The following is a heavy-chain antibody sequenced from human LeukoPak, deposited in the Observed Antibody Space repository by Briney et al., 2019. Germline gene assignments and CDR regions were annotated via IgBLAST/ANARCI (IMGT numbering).Heavy chain of an antibody. CDR1: GFTFSSYG. D-gene: IGHD2-2*01. CDR3: ARDHYCSSTSCYGGPGYYYGMDV. J-gene: IGHJ6*02. Sequence: AGGSLRLSCAASGFTFSSYGMRWVCQAPGKGLEWVAVIWYDGSNKYYADSVKGRFTISRDNSKNTLYLQMNSLRAEDTAVYYCARDHYCSSTSCYGGPGYYYGMDVWGQGTTVTVSS. CDR2: IWYDGSNK. V-gene: IGHV3-33*01.